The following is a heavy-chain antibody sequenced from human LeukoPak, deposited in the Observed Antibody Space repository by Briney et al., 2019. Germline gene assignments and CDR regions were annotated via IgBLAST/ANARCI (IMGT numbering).Heavy chain of an antibody. CDR2: IYYRGST. CDR3: ASPEGAAYGVNSRGAFDI. J-gene: IGHJ3*02. V-gene: IGHV4-38-2*02. CDR1: GYSISSGYY. Sequence: SETLSLTCTVSGYSISSGYYWGWIRQPPGKGLEWIGSIYYRGSTYYNPSLKSRVTISVDTSKNQFSLKLSSVTAADTAVYYCASPEGAAYGVNSRGAFDIWGQGTMVTVSS. D-gene: IGHD4-23*01.